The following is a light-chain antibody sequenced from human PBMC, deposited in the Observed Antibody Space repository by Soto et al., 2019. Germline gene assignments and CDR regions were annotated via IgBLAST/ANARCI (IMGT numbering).Light chain of an antibody. CDR1: QGVSSNY. CDR2: GTS. J-gene: IGKJ1*01. CDR3: QHYGSSRT. V-gene: IGKV3-20*01. Sequence: EIVLTPSQGTLSLSPCERATLSFRASQGVSSNYLAWYQQKSGQAPRLLLYGTSSRATGIPERFSGSGSGTDFTLTISRLEPEDFAVYYCQHYGSSRTFGQGTKVDI.